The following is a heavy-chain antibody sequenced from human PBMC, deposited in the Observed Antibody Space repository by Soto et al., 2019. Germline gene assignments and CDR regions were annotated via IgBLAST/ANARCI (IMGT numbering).Heavy chain of an antibody. CDR1: GFSLSTSGVG. Sequence: QITLKESGPTLVKPSQTLTLTCTFSGFSLSTSGVGVGWIRQPPGKALEWLALIYWDDDKRYSPSLKSTLTITKDTSKNQVVLTLTNVDPVDTATYYWAHMRVTMIVGAGHFHHWGQGTLVTVSS. V-gene: IGHV2-5*02. J-gene: IGHJ1*01. CDR2: IYWDDDK. CDR3: AHMRVTMIVGAGHFHH. D-gene: IGHD3-22*01.